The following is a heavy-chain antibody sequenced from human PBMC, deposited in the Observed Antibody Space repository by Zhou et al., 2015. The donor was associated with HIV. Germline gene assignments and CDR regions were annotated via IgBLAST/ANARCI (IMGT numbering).Heavy chain of an antibody. D-gene: IGHD3-3*01. CDR3: ATNNIAFGVVEYNWFDP. J-gene: IGHJ5*02. V-gene: IGHV1-69*06. CDR2: IIPIFGTA. CDR1: GDTFSSYA. Sequence: QVQLVQSGAEVKKPGSSVKVSCKASGDTFSSYAISWVRQAPGQGLEWMGGIIPIFGTANYAQKFHGRVTITADKSTSTAYMELSSLRSEDTAVYYCATNNIAFGVVEYNWFDPWGQGTLVIVSS.